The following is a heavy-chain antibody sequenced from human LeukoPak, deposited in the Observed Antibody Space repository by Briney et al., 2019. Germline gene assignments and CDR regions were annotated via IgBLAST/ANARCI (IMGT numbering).Heavy chain of an antibody. CDR1: GGSISSSSYY. J-gene: IGHJ3*02. CDR2: IYYSGST. Sequence: SETLSLTCTVSGGSISSSSYYWGWIRQPPGKGLEWIGSIYYSGSTYYNPSLKSRVTISVDTSKNQFSLKLSSVTAADTAVYYCARVRIVVVTASSNQSDAFDIWGQGTMVTVSS. D-gene: IGHD2-21*02. V-gene: IGHV4-39*01. CDR3: ARVRIVVVTASSNQSDAFDI.